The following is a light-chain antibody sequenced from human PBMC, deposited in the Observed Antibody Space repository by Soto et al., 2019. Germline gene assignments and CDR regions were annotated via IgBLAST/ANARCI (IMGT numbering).Light chain of an antibody. J-gene: IGKJ2*01. V-gene: IGKV3-11*01. CDR3: LET. Sequence: DIVLTQSPATLSLSPGERATLSCRASQSISNHLAWYQKKPGQAPRLLIYDASNRATGIPARFSGSGSGTDFTLTISSLEPEDFAVYYRLETFGQGTKLEIK. CDR2: DAS. CDR1: QSISNH.